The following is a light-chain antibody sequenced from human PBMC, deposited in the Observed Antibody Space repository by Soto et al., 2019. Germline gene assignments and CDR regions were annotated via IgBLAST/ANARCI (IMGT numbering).Light chain of an antibody. CDR2: GNR. Sequence: QAVVTQPPSVSGAPGQRVTISCTGNNSNLGAGYDVHWYQQLPGAAPKLVIFGNRNRPSGVPERFSGSKSGTSASLAITGLQAEDEADYYCSSYTSSYTWVFGGGTKVTVL. J-gene: IGLJ3*02. CDR1: NSNLGAGYD. V-gene: IGLV1-40*01. CDR3: SSYTSSYTWV.